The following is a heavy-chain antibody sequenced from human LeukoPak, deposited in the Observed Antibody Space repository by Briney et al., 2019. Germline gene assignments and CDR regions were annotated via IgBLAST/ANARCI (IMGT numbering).Heavy chain of an antibody. CDR2: IRSDGSNK. J-gene: IGHJ5*02. CDR1: GFTFSSYG. V-gene: IGHV3-30*02. Sequence: GGSLRLSCAASGFTFSSYGMHWVRQAPGTGLEWVAFIRSDGSNKNYADSVKRRFTISRDNSKNTLYLQMNSLRPDDTAVYYCAKDYSKTSYYGSGTYYRPNWFDPWGQGTLVTVSS. D-gene: IGHD3-10*01. CDR3: AKDYSKTSYYGSGTYYRPNWFDP.